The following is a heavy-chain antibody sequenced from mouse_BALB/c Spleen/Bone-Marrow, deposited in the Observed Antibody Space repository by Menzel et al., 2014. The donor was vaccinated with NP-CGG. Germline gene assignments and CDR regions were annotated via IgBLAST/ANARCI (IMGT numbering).Heavy chain of an antibody. CDR1: GYTFTSYY. CDR2: INPSNGGT. V-gene: IGHV1S81*02. D-gene: IGHD2-4*01. J-gene: IGHJ3*01. CDR3: TREDDSPFAY. Sequence: QVQLQQSGAELVKPGASVKLSCKASGYTFTSYYMYWVKQRPGQGLEWIGEINPSNGGTNFNEKFKNKATLTVDKSSSTAYMRLSNLTSEDSAVYYCTREDDSPFAYWGQGTLVTVSA.